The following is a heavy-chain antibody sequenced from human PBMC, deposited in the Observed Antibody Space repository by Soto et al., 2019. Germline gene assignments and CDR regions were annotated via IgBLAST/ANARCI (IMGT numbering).Heavy chain of an antibody. J-gene: IGHJ4*02. CDR2: ISYDGSNK. D-gene: IGHD1-26*01. CDR3: ARAREEWEPAIREVYFDY. CDR1: GFTFSSYA. Sequence: GGSLRLSCAASGFTFSSYAMHWVRQAPGKGLEWVAVISYDGSNKYYADSVKGRFTISRDNSKNTLYLQMNSLRAEDTAVYYCARAREEWEPAIREVYFDYWGQGTLVTVSS. V-gene: IGHV3-30-3*01.